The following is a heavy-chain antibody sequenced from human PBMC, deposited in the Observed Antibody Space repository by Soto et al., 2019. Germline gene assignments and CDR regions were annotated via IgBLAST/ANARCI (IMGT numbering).Heavy chain of an antibody. CDR1: GGSISSSSYY. V-gene: IGHV4-39*01. CDR3: ARQGTPYLEWLS. J-gene: IGHJ5*02. CDR2: IYYSGST. Sequence: SETLSLTCTVSGGSISSSSYYWGWIRQPPGKGLEWIGSIYYSGSTYYNPSLKSRVTISVDTSKNQFSLKLSSVTAADTAVYYCARQGTPYLEWLSWGQGTLVTVSS. D-gene: IGHD3-3*01.